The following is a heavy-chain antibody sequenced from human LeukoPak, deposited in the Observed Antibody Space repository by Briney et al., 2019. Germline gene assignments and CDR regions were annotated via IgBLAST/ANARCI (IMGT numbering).Heavy chain of an antibody. D-gene: IGHD3-22*01. CDR2: IYYRGGN. CDR1: GGSISSYY. J-gene: IGHJ4*02. V-gene: IGHV4-59*01. CDR3: ARGQFDSIGYYYGFDY. Sequence: SETPSLTCSVSGGSISSYYWSWIRHPPREEVVGIVLIYYRGGNNHTPSLKSRVNMAVHTSRRQFSLKLSSVPAAETAVYYCARGQFDSIGYYYGFDYWGQGTLVTASS.